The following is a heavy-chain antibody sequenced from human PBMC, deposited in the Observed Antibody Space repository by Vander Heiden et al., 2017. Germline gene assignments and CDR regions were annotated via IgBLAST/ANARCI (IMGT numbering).Heavy chain of an antibody. Sequence: VQVLESAGDLVQPGGSLRLSCGGSGLTFSNYWMHWVRQVPGKGLVWVSRLNPDGSRKDYANSVECRFIISRDNVKNRVYLQMNSLRVEDTAVYYCVRSFNGDNEFWGQGTLVSVAS. CDR1: GLTFSNYW. D-gene: IGHD2-8*01. CDR3: VRSFNGDNEF. J-gene: IGHJ4*02. V-gene: IGHV3-74*01. CDR2: LNPDGSRK.